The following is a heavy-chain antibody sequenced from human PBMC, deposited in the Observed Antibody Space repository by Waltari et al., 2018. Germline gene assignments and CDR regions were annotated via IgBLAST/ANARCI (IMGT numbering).Heavy chain of an antibody. J-gene: IGHJ6*03. V-gene: IGHV4-4*07. CDR3: ARSHRRHYDSYYYYMDV. D-gene: IGHD4-17*01. CDR1: GGSISSYY. CDR2: IYTRGST. Sequence: QVQLQESGPGLVKPSETLSLTCTVSGGSISSYYWSWIRQPAGKGLEWIGRIYTRGSTNDHPSLKSRVTMSVDTSKNQFSLKLSSVTAADTAVYYCARSHRRHYDSYYYYMDVWGKGTTVTVSS.